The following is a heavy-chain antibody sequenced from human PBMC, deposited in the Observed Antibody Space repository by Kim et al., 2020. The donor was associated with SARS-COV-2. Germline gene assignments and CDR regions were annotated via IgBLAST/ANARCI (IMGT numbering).Heavy chain of an antibody. V-gene: IGHV1-8*01. D-gene: IGHD2-15*01. Sequence: ASVKVSCKASGYTFTSYDINWVRQATGQGLEWMGWMNPNSGNTGYAQKFQGRVTMTRNTSISTAYMELSSLRSEDTAVYYCARVAIGPLGYCSGGSCYEYYYYGMDVWGQGTTVTVSS. J-gene: IGHJ6*02. CDR2: MNPNSGNT. CDR1: GYTFTSYD. CDR3: ARVAIGPLGYCSGGSCYEYYYYGMDV.